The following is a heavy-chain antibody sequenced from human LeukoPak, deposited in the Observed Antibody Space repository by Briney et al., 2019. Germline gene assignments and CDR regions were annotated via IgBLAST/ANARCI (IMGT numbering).Heavy chain of an antibody. D-gene: IGHD3-10*02. V-gene: IGHV3-23*01. CDR3: ARSPGVRGVASFDY. J-gene: IGHJ4*02. CDR2: ISGSGGST. Sequence: SGGSLRFSCAASGFTFSSYAMSWVRQAPGKGLEWVSAISGSGGSTYYADSVKGRFTISRDNSKNTLYLQMNSLRAEDTAVYYCARSPGVRGVASFDYWGQGTLVTVSS. CDR1: GFTFSSYA.